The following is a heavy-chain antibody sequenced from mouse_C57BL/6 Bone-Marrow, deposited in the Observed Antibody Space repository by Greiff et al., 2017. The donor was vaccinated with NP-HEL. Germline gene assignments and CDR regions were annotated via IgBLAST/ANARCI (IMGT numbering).Heavy chain of an antibody. D-gene: IGHD1-1*01. CDR1: GFTFSSYA. CDR2: ISSGGDYI. Sequence: EVKLVESGEGLVKPGGSLKLSCAASGFTFSSYAMSWVRQTPEKRLEWVAYISSGGDYIYYADTVKGRFTISRDNARNTLYLQMSSLKSEDTAMYYCTRDRDYGSFAYWGQGTLVTVSA. V-gene: IGHV5-9-1*02. J-gene: IGHJ3*01. CDR3: TRDRDYGSFAY.